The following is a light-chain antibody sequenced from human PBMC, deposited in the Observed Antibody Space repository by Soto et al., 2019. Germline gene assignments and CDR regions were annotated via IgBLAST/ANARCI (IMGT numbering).Light chain of an antibody. V-gene: IGKV3-20*01. J-gene: IGKJ2*01. Sequence: EMVLTQSPGTLSLSPGERATLSCRASQSVSSSYLAWYHQKPGPAPRLLIYGASSSATCIPDRFSGSGSGTDFTFTISRLEPEDVAGYYCQQYGSSPPYTFGQGTKLEIK. CDR3: QQYGSSPPYT. CDR1: QSVSSSY. CDR2: GAS.